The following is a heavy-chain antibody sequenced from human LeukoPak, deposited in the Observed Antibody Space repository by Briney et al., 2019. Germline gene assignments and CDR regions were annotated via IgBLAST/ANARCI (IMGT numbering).Heavy chain of an antibody. CDR2: IYYSGST. D-gene: IGHD2-15*01. V-gene: IGHV4-39*07. CDR3: ARDRIPKF. J-gene: IGHJ4*02. CDR1: GGSISSSSYY. Sequence: SETLSLTCTVSGGSISSSSYYWGWIRQPPGKGLEWIGSIYYSGSTYYNPSLKSRVTISADTSKNQFSLNLRSVTAADTAMYYCARDRIPKFWGQGTLVTVSS.